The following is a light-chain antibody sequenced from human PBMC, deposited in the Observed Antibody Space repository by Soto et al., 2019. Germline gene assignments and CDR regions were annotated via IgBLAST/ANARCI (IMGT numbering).Light chain of an antibody. CDR2: DAS. CDR1: QSVSSN. V-gene: IGKV3-11*01. J-gene: IGKJ2*01. CDR3: QQRSIQPLMYT. Sequence: EIVLTQSPATLSLSPGERATLSCRASQSVSSNLAWYHHKPGQPPRLLIYDASPWATGIPARFSGSGSGTDFTLTISSLEPEDFAVYYCQQRSIQPLMYTFGQGTKLEIK.